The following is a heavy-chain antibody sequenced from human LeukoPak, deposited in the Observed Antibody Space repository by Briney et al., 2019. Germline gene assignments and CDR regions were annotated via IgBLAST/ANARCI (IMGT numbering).Heavy chain of an antibody. D-gene: IGHD4-23*01. CDR1: GYTFTTYF. CDR3: AREGGDGGPFDY. V-gene: IGHV1-46*01. CDR2: IHTSGGTT. J-gene: IGHJ4*02. Sequence: ASVKVSCKASGYTFTTYFMHWVRQAPGQGLELMGIIHTSGGTTKYAQKFQDRVTMTRDTSTNTVYMELSSLKFDDTAVYYCAREGGDGGPFDYWGQGTLVTVSS.